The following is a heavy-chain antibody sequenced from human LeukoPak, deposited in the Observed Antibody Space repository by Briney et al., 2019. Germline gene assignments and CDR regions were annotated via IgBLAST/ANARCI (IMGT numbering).Heavy chain of an antibody. CDR3: ARHVYFDY. J-gene: IGHJ4*02. CDR1: GGSISDYY. CDR2: IYYSGST. V-gene: IGHV4-59*08. Sequence: SETLSLTCTVSGGSISDYYWNWFRQPPGKGLEWIGNIYYSGSTSYNPSLKSRVVISVDTSKNQFSLKLTSVTAADTAVYYCARHVYFDYWGQGTLVTVSS.